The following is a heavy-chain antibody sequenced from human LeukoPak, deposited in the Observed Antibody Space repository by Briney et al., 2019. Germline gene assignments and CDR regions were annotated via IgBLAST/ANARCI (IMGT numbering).Heavy chain of an antibody. V-gene: IGHV4-59*08. CDR2: VYYSGRT. CDR1: GGSISTYY. D-gene: IGHD1-26*01. Sequence: SETLSLTCTVSGGSISTYYWNWIRQPPGKGLEWIGYVYYSGRTNYNPSLKSRVTISIDTSKNQFSLRLKSVTAADTAMYYCAKSGGYGLIDYWGQGTLVTVSS. CDR3: AKSGGYGLIDY. J-gene: IGHJ4*02.